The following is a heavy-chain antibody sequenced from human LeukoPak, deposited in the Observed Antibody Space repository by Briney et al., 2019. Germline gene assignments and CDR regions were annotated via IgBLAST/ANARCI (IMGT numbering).Heavy chain of an antibody. CDR1: GGSINSYY. CDR2: ISYSGTT. V-gene: IGHV4-59*12. Sequence: SETLSLTCTVPGGSINSYYWSWIRQAPGKGLEWIGYISYSGTTNYNPSLKSRLSMSVDTSKNQFSLKLSSVTAADTAVYYCAMGITMVRGVIKNWFDPWGQGTLVTVSS. CDR3: AMGITMVRGVIKNWFDP. D-gene: IGHD3-10*01. J-gene: IGHJ5*02.